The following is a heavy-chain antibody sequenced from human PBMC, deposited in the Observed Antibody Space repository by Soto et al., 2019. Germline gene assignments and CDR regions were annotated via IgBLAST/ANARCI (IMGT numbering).Heavy chain of an antibody. Sequence: SETLSLTCTVSGGSISSYYWSWIRQPPGKGLEWIGYIYYSGSTNYNPSLKSRVTISVDTSKNQFSLKLSSVTAADTAVYYCARLSRAADYDYIWGSYRSGSGESAFDIWGQGTMVTVSS. CDR1: GGSISSYY. D-gene: IGHD3-16*02. CDR3: ARLSRAADYDYIWGSYRSGSGESAFDI. CDR2: IYYSGST. J-gene: IGHJ3*02. V-gene: IGHV4-59*08.